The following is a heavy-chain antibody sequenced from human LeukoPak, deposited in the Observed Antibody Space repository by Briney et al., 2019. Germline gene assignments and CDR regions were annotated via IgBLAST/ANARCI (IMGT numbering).Heavy chain of an antibody. Sequence: PGGSLRLSCAASGFSFSGYRMNWVRQAPGKGLEWVSSISSNGTYIYYADSVKGRFTISRDNSKNTLYLQMNSLRAEDTAVYYCAKARIAAALDAFDIWGQGTMVTVSS. CDR3: AKARIAAALDAFDI. CDR2: ISSNGTYI. V-gene: IGHV3-21*01. D-gene: IGHD6-13*01. CDR1: GFSFSGYR. J-gene: IGHJ3*02.